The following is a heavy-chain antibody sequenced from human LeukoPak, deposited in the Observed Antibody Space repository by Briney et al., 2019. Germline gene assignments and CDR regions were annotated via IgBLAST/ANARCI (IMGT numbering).Heavy chain of an antibody. V-gene: IGHV3-23*01. D-gene: IGHD6-13*01. Sequence: GGSLRLSCAASGFTLTTYAMTWVRQAPGKGLEWVSAISGDGDTTYYADSVKGRFTISRDNSKNTLYLQMNSLRAEDTAVYYCAKESLEQQLVSYWGQGTLVTVSS. CDR1: GFTLTTYA. CDR2: ISGDGDTT. CDR3: AKESLEQQLVSY. J-gene: IGHJ4*02.